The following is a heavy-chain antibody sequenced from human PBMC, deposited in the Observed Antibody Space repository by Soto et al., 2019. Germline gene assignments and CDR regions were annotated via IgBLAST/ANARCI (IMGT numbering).Heavy chain of an antibody. Sequence: GGSLGISCAAPGVTCGSDSMNWVRQAPGKGLEWVSYISSSSSTIYYADSVKGRFTISRDNAKNSLYLQMNSLRAEDTAVYYCASGTAALPDPHSPYYLDGSGTATMLTLAS. CDR2: ISSSSSTI. V-gene: IGHV3-48*01. CDR1: GVTCGSDS. J-gene: IGHJ6*03. D-gene: IGHD6-6*01. CDR3: ASGTAALPDPHSPYYLDG.